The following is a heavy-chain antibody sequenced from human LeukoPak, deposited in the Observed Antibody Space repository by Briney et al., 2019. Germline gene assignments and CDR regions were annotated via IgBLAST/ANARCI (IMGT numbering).Heavy chain of an antibody. CDR1: GGSFGGYY. CDR3: ARGSRGSYYAYNFGY. Sequence: SETLSLTCAVYGGSFGGYYWSWIRQPPGKGLEWIGEINHSGSTNYNPSLKSRVTISVDTSKNQFSLKLSSVTAADTAVYYCARGSRGSYYAYNFGYWGQGTLVTVSS. V-gene: IGHV4-34*01. CDR2: INHSGST. J-gene: IGHJ4*02. D-gene: IGHD1-26*01.